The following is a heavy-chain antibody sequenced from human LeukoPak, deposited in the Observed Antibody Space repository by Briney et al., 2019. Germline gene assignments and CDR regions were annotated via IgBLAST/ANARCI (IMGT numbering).Heavy chain of an antibody. CDR3: ATVEGGYYDSSGLDAFDI. V-gene: IGHV1-24*01. CDR2: FDPEDGET. D-gene: IGHD3-22*01. CDR1: GYTLTELS. Sequence: ASVKVSCKVSGYTLTELSMHWVRQAPGKGLEWMGGFDPEDGETIYAQKFQGRVTMTEDTSTDTAYMELSSLRSEDTAVYYCATVEGGYYDSSGLDAFDIWGRGTMVTVSS. J-gene: IGHJ3*02.